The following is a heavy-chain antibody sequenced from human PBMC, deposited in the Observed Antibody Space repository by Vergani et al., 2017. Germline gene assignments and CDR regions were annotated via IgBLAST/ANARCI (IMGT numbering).Heavy chain of an antibody. CDR1: GYTFNTYA. V-gene: IGHV7-4-1*02. D-gene: IGHD2-21*01. CDR3: AREGGPHSI. J-gene: IGHJ4*03. CDR2: INTNNGDP. Sequence: QVHLVQSGAEMKKPGASVKVSCKTSGYTFNTYAICWVRQAPGQGLEWMGWINTNNGDPTYDQDFTGRFIFSLDTSASTAYLEINNLKPEDTAFYYCAREGGPHSIWGQGTLVTVSS.